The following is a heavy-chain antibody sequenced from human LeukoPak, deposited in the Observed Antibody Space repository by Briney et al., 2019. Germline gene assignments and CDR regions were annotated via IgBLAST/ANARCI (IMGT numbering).Heavy chain of an antibody. CDR2: FSLGGSGTT. CDR1: GGSISGYY. D-gene: IGHD6-19*01. CDR3: ARWDDSAWAFGT. V-gene: IGHV4-59*08. Sequence: SETLSLTCTVSGGSISGYYWSWIRQPAGKGLEWIGYFSLGGSGTTSYTSSLKSRVTISRDTSKNQLSLKLTSVTAADTAVYYCARWDDSAWAFGTWGPGTLVTVSS. J-gene: IGHJ5*02.